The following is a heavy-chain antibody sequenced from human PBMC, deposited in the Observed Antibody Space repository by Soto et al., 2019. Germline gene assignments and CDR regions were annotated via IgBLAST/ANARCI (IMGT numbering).Heavy chain of an antibody. CDR2: TTDDGGRT. Sequence: EVQLLESGGGLVEPGGSLRLSCTASGFSFSSYAMTWVRQAPGKGLEWVSSTTDDGGRTFYADSVKGRFTISRDNSNNRRYLERNSLRAEETGLYYWGKGGGFGTGAYYNVAYWGQGTLVTVSS. CDR1: GFSFSSYA. J-gene: IGHJ4*02. CDR3: GKGGGFGTGAYYNVAY. V-gene: IGHV3-23*01. D-gene: IGHD3-10*01.